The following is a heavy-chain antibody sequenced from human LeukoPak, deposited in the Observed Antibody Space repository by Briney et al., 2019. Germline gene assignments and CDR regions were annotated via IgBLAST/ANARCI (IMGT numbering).Heavy chain of an antibody. Sequence: GGSLRLSCAASGFTVSDYSMAWVRQAPGKGLEWVSAISGSGVSTYYADSVKGRFTISRDNSKNTLYLQMNSLRAEDTAVYYCAKEYGYTYGEFDYWGQGTLVTVSS. J-gene: IGHJ4*02. CDR3: AKEYGYTYGEFDY. D-gene: IGHD5-18*01. CDR1: GFTVSDYS. CDR2: ISGSGVST. V-gene: IGHV3-23*01.